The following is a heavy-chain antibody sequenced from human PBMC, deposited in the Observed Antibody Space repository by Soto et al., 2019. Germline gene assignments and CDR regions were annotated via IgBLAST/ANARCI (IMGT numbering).Heavy chain of an antibody. CDR3: ARGLKVLRRPENWFDP. Sequence: VQLQQWGAGLLKPSETLSFTCAVYGGSLSVNSWSGIRQPPGKGLVGIGEINHSESTNYNPSLKSRVTISVDTSKNQFSLKLSSVTAADTAVYYCARGLKVLRRPENWFDPWGHGTLVTVSS. CDR1: GGSLSVNS. J-gene: IGHJ5*02. V-gene: IGHV4-34*01. CDR2: INHSEST. D-gene: IGHD3-3*01.